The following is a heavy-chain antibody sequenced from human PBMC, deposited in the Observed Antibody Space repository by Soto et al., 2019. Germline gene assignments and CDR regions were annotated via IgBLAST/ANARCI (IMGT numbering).Heavy chain of an antibody. D-gene: IGHD3-10*01. CDR1: GGSISSYY. Sequence: QVQLQESGPGLVKPSETLSLTCTVSGGSISSYYWSWIRQPPGKGLECTGYIYYSGSTNYNPSLKSRVTISVDTYKNQFSLKLSAVTAADTAVYYCARGQGTFEGDWFDPWGQGTLVTVSS. J-gene: IGHJ5*02. CDR3: ARGQGTFEGDWFDP. V-gene: IGHV4-59*01. CDR2: IYYSGST.